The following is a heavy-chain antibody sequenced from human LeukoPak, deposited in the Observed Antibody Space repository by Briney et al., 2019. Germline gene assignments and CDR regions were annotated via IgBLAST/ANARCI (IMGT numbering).Heavy chain of an antibody. D-gene: IGHD1-20*01. CDR1: GFTFSSFA. V-gene: IGHV3-23*01. J-gene: IGHJ4*02. CDR3: AKGGITGIQNPPYFDY. Sequence: PGGSLRLSCAASGFTFSSFAMTWVRQAPGKGLEWVSSISLSSGSRDYADSVKGRFTISRDNAKNTLYLQMHSLRAEDTAVYYCAKGGITGIQNPPYFDYWGQGTLVTVSS. CDR2: ISLSSGSR.